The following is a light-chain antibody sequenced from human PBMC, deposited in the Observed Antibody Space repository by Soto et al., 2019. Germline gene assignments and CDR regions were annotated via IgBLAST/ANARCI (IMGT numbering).Light chain of an antibody. V-gene: IGLV1-44*01. Sequence: QSVLTQPPSASGTPGQGVTLSCSGSTSKIGNNPVNWYQQFPGTAPNLLIYTNKQRHSGVPDRFSGSTSGTSASLAISGLQSEDEADYYWAAWDDSLNGWVFGGGTKLTV. CDR2: TNK. CDR1: TSKIGNNP. J-gene: IGLJ3*02. CDR3: AAWDDSLNGWV.